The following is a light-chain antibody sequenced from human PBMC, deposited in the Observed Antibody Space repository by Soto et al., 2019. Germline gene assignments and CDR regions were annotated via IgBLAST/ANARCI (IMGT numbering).Light chain of an antibody. V-gene: IGKV3-20*01. CDR2: GAS. CDR3: QQYGSSPTT. J-gene: IGKJ1*01. Sequence: IVLTQSPGALSLSPGERATLSCRASQSVSSSYLAWYQQKPGQAPRLLIYGASFRATGIPDRFSGSGSGTDFTLTISRLEPEDFAVYYCQQYGSSPTTFGQGTKVDIK. CDR1: QSVSSSY.